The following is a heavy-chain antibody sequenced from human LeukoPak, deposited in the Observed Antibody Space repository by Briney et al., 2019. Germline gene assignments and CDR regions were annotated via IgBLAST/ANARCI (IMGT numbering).Heavy chain of an antibody. CDR3: ARDYDFWSGYYGWPNWFDP. CDR2: ISAYNGNT. Sequence: GASVKVSCKASGYTFTSYGISWVRQAPGQGLEWMGWISAYNGNTNYAQKLQGRVTMTTDTSTSTAYMELRSLRSDDTAVYYCARDYDFWSGYYGWPNWFDPWGQGTLVTVSS. J-gene: IGHJ5*02. V-gene: IGHV1-18*01. D-gene: IGHD3-3*01. CDR1: GYTFTSYG.